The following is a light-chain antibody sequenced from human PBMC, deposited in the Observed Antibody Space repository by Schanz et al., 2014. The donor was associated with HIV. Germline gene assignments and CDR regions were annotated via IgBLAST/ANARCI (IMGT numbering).Light chain of an antibody. CDR3: QQYGSLPWT. CDR1: QSVSSS. CDR2: GAS. J-gene: IGKJ1*01. V-gene: IGKV3-15*01. Sequence: EIVMTQSPATLSVSLGERATLSCRASQSVSSSLAWYQQKPGQAPRLLIYGASIRATDIPARFSGSASGTDFTLTISRLEPEDFAVYYCQQYGSLPWTFGQGTKVEVK.